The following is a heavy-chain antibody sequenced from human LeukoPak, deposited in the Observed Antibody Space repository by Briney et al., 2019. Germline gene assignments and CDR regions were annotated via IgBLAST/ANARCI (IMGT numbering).Heavy chain of an antibody. CDR1: GFTFSNYW. CDR3: ARTRITMIVGLASRFDY. J-gene: IGHJ4*02. Sequence: GSLRLSCAASGFTFSNYWMNWVRQAPGKGLEWVANIKRDESERNLVDSVRGRFTISRENAKNSLYLQMNSLRAEDTAVYYCARTRITMIVGLASRFDYWGQGTLVTVSS. CDR2: IKRDESER. D-gene: IGHD3-22*01. V-gene: IGHV3-7*01.